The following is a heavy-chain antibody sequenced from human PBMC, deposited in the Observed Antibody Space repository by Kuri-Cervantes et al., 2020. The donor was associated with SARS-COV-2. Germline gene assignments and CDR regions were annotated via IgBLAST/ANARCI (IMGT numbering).Heavy chain of an antibody. CDR2: IYYSGST. D-gene: IGHD3-10*01. Sequence: SETLSLTCTVSGGSISSYYWSWIWQPPGKGLEWIGYIYYSGSTNYNPSLKSRVTISVDTSKNQFSLKLSSVTAADTAVYYCAHIVPKTMEFDYWGQGTLVTVSS. CDR3: AHIVPKTMEFDY. V-gene: IGHV4-59*01. J-gene: IGHJ4*02. CDR1: GGSISSYY.